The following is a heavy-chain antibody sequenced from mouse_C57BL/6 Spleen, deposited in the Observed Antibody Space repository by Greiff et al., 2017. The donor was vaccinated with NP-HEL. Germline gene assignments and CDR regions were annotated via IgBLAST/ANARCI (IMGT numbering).Heavy chain of an antibody. CDR1: GYTFTSYW. D-gene: IGHD1-1*01. J-gene: IGHJ2*01. Sequence: VQLQQSGAELVKPGASVKLSCKASGYTFTSYWMHWVKQRPGQGLEWIGMIHPNSGSTNYNEKFKSKATLTVDKSSSTAYMQLSSLTSEDSAVYYCARSGYYYGSNGDYWGQGTTLTVSS. V-gene: IGHV1-64*01. CDR2: IHPNSGST. CDR3: ARSGYYYGSNGDY.